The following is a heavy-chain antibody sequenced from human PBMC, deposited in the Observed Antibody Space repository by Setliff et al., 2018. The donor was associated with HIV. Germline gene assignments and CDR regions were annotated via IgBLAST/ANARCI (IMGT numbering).Heavy chain of an antibody. CDR3: ARESACSSTSCPKVLDY. D-gene: IGHD2-2*01. V-gene: IGHV1-69*13. J-gene: IGHJ4*02. CDR1: GYTFSSYG. Sequence: SVKVSCKASGYTFSSYGISWVRQAPGQGLEWMGGTIPMFGTANYAKKFQGRVTITADESTNTGYMELSGLRFEETAVYYCARESACSSTSCPKVLDYWGQGTLVTVSS. CDR2: TIPMFGTA.